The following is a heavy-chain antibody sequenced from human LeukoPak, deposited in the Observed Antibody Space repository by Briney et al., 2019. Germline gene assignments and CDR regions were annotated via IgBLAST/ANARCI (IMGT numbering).Heavy chain of an antibody. CDR2: IYYSGTT. Sequence: SETLSLTCTVSGGSISSSSYYWGWIRQPPGKGLEWIASIYYSGTTYYNPSLKSRVTISVDTSKNQFSLKLSSVTAADTAVYYCARGKDGSGYWGQGTLVTVSS. J-gene: IGHJ4*02. D-gene: IGHD3-10*01. V-gene: IGHV4-39*07. CDR1: GGSISSSSYY. CDR3: ARGKDGSGY.